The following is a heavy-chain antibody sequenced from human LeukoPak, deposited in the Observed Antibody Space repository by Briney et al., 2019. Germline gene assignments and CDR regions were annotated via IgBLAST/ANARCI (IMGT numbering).Heavy chain of an antibody. J-gene: IGHJ5*02. Sequence: GSSVKVSCKASGGTFSSYAISWVRQAPGQGLEWMGRIIPILGIANYAQKFQGRVTITADKSTSTAYVELSSLRSEDTAVYYCAREAESRFDPWGQGTLVTVSS. CDR3: AREAESRFDP. V-gene: IGHV1-69*04. CDR1: GGTFSSYA. CDR2: IIPILGIA. D-gene: IGHD2/OR15-2a*01.